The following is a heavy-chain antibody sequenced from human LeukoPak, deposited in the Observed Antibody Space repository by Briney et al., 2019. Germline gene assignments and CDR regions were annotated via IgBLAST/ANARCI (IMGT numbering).Heavy chain of an antibody. CDR2: IYASGST. J-gene: IGHJ4*02. Sequence: SETLSLTCTVSGGSISSYYWSWVRQPAGKGLEWIGRIYASGSTNYNPSLKDRVTMSVDTSKNQFSLKLRSVTAADTAVYYCARTYSENWSEYYFDYWGQGSLVTVSS. CDR1: GGSISSYY. V-gene: IGHV4-4*07. CDR3: ARTYSENWSEYYFDY. D-gene: IGHD1-1*01.